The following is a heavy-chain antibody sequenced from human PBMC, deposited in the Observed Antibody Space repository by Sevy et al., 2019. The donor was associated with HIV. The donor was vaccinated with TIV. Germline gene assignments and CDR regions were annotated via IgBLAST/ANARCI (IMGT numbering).Heavy chain of an antibody. J-gene: IGHJ6*02. Sequence: SETLSLTCTVSGNSITDYYWNWIRKPPGKGLEWIAHIYHSGRARYNPSLKSRVTIYVDVSKNQFSLKVTSVTPADTAVYYCARDATGCSTGWYPYYYYYGLDVWGQGTTVTVSS. CDR2: IYHSGRA. V-gene: IGHV4-59*01. CDR3: ARDATGCSTGWYPYYYYYGLDV. D-gene: IGHD6-19*01. CDR1: GNSITDYY.